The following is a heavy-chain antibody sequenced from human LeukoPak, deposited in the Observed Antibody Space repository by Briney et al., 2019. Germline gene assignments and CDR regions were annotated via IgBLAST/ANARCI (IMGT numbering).Heavy chain of an antibody. V-gene: IGHV4-34*01. CDR3: ARVDVAARPIDY. Sequence: SEILSLTCAVYGGSFSGYYWSWIRQPPGKGLEWIGEINHSGSTNYNPSLKSRVTISVDTSKNQFSLKLSSVTAADTAVYYCARVDVAARPIDYWGQGTLVTVSS. D-gene: IGHD6-6*01. J-gene: IGHJ4*02. CDR2: INHSGST. CDR1: GGSFSGYY.